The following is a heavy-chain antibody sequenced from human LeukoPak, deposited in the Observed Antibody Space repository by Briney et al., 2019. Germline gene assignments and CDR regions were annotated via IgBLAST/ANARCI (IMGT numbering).Heavy chain of an antibody. D-gene: IGHD3-22*01. Sequence: ASVKVSCKASGYTFTGYYMHWVRQAPGQGLEGMGWINPNSGGTNYAQKFQGRVTMARDTSISTAYMELSRLRSDDTAVYYCARDLMTPGLYYDSSGSSSWGQGTLVTVSS. J-gene: IGHJ4*02. CDR3: ARDLMTPGLYYDSSGSSS. CDR2: INPNSGGT. V-gene: IGHV1-2*02. CDR1: GYTFTGYY.